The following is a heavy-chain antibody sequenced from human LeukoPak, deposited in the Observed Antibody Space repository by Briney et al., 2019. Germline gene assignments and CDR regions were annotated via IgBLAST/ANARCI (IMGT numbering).Heavy chain of an antibody. J-gene: IGHJ4*02. Sequence: SETLSLTCTVSGASISSYYWSWIRQPPGKGLEWIGYIYYSGSTYYNPSLKSRVTISVDTTKNQFSLKLTSVTAADTAVYYCARHGHHGDHDYWGQGTLVTVSS. V-gene: IGHV4-59*08. CDR2: IYYSGST. CDR1: GASISSYY. CDR3: ARHGHHGDHDY. D-gene: IGHD2-21*02.